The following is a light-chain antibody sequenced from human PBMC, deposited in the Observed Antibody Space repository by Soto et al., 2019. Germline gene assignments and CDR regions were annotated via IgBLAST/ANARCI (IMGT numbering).Light chain of an antibody. V-gene: IGKV1-5*03. CDR1: QIIDNW. J-gene: IGKJ4*01. CDR3: QEYNSH. Sequence: DTQMTQSPSTLSASVGDRVTITCRASQIIDNWLAWYQQKPGKAPKLLIYKASNLESGVPSRFSGSGYGTEFTLPISSLQADDSATYYCQEYNSHFGGGTKVEIK. CDR2: KAS.